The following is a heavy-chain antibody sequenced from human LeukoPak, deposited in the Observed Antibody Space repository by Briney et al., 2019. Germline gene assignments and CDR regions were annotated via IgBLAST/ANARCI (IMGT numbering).Heavy chain of an antibody. CDR3: ARSGSYSFWFDP. CDR1: GGSISSSGYY. Sequence: SETLSLTCTVSGGSISSSGYYWGWIRQPPGKGLEWIGSIYYSGITYYNPSLKSRVTISVDTSKNQFSLKLSSVTAADTAVYYCARSGSYSFWFDPWGQGTLVTVSS. J-gene: IGHJ5*02. V-gene: IGHV4-39*01. CDR2: IYYSGIT. D-gene: IGHD1-26*01.